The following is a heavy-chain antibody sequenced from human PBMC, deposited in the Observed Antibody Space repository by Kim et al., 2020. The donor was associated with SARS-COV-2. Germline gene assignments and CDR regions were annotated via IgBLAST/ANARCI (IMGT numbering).Heavy chain of an antibody. CDR2: ISYDGSNK. CDR1: GFIFSNYA. CDR3: ARANYGDYYYYGMDV. J-gene: IGHJ6*02. V-gene: IGHV3-30*04. D-gene: IGHD4-17*01. Sequence: GGSLRLFCAASGFIFSNYAMHWVRQAPGKGLEWVAVISYDGSNKYYADSVKGRFTISRDNSKNTLYLQMNSLRAEDTTVYYCARANYGDYYYYGMDVWGQGTTVTVSS.